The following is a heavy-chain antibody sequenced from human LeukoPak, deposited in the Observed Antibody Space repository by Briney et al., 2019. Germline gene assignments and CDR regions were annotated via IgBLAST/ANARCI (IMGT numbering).Heavy chain of an antibody. CDR3: ARVSLGNEPGSPQDYYYYGMDV. J-gene: IGHJ6*02. V-gene: IGHV1-69*13. CDR2: IIPIFGTA. CDR1: GGTFSSYA. Sequence: SVKVSCKASGGTFSSYAISWVRQAPGQGLEWMGGIIPIFGTANYAQKFQGRVTITADESTSTAYMELSSLRSEDTAVYYCARVSLGNEPGSPQDYYYYGMDVWGQGTTVTVSS.